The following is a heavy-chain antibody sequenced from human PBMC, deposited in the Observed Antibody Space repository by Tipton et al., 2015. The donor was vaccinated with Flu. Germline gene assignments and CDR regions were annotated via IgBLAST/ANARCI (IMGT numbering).Heavy chain of an antibody. CDR1: GGSISSYY. J-gene: IGHJ4*02. D-gene: IGHD6-6*01. CDR3: ARLTEYSGSPDY. CDR2: IYYSGST. Sequence: TLSLTCTVSGGSISSYYWSWIRQPPGKGLEWIGYIYYSGSTNYNPSLKSRVTISVDTSKNQFSLKLSSVTAADTAVYYCARLTEYSGSPDYWGQGTLVTVSS. V-gene: IGHV4-59*08.